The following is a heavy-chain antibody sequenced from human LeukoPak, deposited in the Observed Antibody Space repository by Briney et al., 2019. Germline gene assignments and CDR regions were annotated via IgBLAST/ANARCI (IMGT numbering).Heavy chain of an antibody. CDR3: ARGRYDKRRDFDY. D-gene: IGHD2-2*01. Sequence: SETLSLTCAVSGGSFSGYYWNWIRQPPGKGLEWIGEINHSGSTNYNPSLKSRVTISVDTSKKQFSLKLSSVTAADTAVYYCARGRYDKRRDFDYWGQGTLVTVSS. J-gene: IGHJ4*02. CDR1: GGSFSGYY. V-gene: IGHV4-34*01. CDR2: INHSGST.